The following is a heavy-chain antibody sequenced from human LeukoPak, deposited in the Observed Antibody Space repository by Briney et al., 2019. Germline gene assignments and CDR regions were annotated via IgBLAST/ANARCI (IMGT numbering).Heavy chain of an antibody. V-gene: IGHV4-34*01. CDR1: GGSFSDYY. D-gene: IGHD5-24*01. Sequence: SETLSLTCAVYGGSFSDYYWSWIRQPPGKGLEWIGEINHSGSTNYNPSLKSRVTISVDTSKNQFSLKLSSVTAADTAVYYCASLGFPGEMGMDAWGQGTTVTVPS. CDR2: INHSGST. J-gene: IGHJ6*02. CDR3: ASLGFPGEMGMDA.